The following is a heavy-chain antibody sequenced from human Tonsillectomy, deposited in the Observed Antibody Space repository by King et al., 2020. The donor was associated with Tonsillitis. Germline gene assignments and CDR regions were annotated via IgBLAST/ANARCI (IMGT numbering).Heavy chain of an antibody. J-gene: IGHJ6*02. CDR3: ASTQQYSGYDLRDYYYYYGMDV. D-gene: IGHD5-12*01. CDR2: IYYSGST. V-gene: IGHV4-59*08. Sequence: QLQESGPGLVKPSETLSLTCTVSGGSISSYYWSWIRPPPGKGLEWIGYIYYSGSTNYNPSLKSRVTISVDTSKNQFSLKLSSVTAADTAVYYCASTQQYSGYDLRDYYYYYGMDVWGQGTTVTVSS. CDR1: GGSISSYY.